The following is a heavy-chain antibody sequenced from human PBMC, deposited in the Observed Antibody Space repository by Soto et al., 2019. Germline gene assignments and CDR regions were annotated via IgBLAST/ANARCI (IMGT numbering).Heavy chain of an antibody. CDR3: AREIMPLTNDWYFDL. V-gene: IGHV4-30-4*01. Sequence: QVQLQESGPGLVKPSETLSLTCTVSGGPISGGVHSWSWIRPPPGKGLEWIGHIFDSGSTYYNPSLKSRLTISVDTSKNQFSLRLSSVTAADTAVYYCAREIMPLTNDWYFDLWGRGTLVTVSS. D-gene: IGHD2-8*01. CDR1: GGPISGGVHS. J-gene: IGHJ2*01. CDR2: IFDSGST.